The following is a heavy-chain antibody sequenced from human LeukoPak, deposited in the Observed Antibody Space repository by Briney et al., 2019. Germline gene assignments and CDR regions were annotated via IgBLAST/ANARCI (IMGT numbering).Heavy chain of an antibody. J-gene: IGHJ4*02. CDR2: MNPNSGNT. CDR3: ATIWVVASVPGQFDY. Sequence: ASVKVSYKASGYTFTSYDINWVRQAPGQGLEWMGWMNPNSGNTGYAQKFQGRVTMTRNTSISTAYMELSSLRVEDTAVYYCATIWVVASVPGQFDYWGQGTLVTVSS. D-gene: IGHD5-12*01. V-gene: IGHV1-8*01. CDR1: GYTFTSYD.